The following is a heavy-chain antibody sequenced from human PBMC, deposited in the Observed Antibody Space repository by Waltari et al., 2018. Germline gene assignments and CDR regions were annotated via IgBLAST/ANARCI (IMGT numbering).Heavy chain of an antibody. J-gene: IGHJ5*02. V-gene: IGHV5-51*01. D-gene: IGHD3-3*01. Sequence: EVQLVQYGAEVKKPGESLKISCKGSGYSFTSYWLGWVRQMPGNGLEWLGIIYSLVADTIFSPSCQGEDSISAHKPISTSYLQWSSLRASATAMYYCAISGTKGYDFWSGAWFDPWGHGTLVTVSS. CDR2: IYSLVADT. CDR1: GYSFTSYW. CDR3: AISGTKGYDFWSGAWFDP.